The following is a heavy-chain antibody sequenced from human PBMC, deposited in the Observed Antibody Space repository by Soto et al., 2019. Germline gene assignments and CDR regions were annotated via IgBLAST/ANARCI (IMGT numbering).Heavy chain of an antibody. D-gene: IGHD6-19*01. CDR1: GFTFSSYW. CDR2: IKPDGSYT. Sequence: EVQLVESGGGLVQPGGSLRLSCAASGFTFSSYWMHWVRQAPGKGLVWVSRIKPDGSYTTYADSVKGRFTISRDNAKNTMDLQINSLRVEDTAVYYCARGWGSGTADDWGQGTLVTVSS. J-gene: IGHJ4*02. V-gene: IGHV3-74*01. CDR3: ARGWGSGTADD.